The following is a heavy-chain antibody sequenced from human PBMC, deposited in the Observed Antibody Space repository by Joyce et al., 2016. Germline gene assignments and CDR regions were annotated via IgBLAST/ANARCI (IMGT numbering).Heavy chain of an antibody. J-gene: IGHJ4*01. CDR2: IIPMLGIP. CDR1: GGTFSSYT. D-gene: IGHD3-22*01. Sequence: QVQLVQSGAEVKKPGSSVKVSCTASGGTFSSYTLNWVRQAHGQGLEWMGRIIPMLGIPIYAQKFQGRVTITADKPTSTAYMELSSLRSEDTAVYYCARGGFYYDSSGYTFDLWGQGTLVTVSS. CDR3: ARGGFYYDSSGYTFDL. V-gene: IGHV1-69*02.